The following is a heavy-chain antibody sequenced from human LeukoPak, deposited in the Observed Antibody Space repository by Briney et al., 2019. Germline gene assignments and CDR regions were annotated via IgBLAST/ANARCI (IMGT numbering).Heavy chain of an antibody. CDR1: GYTFTGYY. V-gene: IGHV1-2*02. CDR2: INPNSGGT. D-gene: IGHD3-3*01. CDR3: ARDGRITIFGISRY. J-gene: IGHJ4*02. Sequence: ASVKVSCKASGYTFTGYYMHWVRQAPGQGLEWMGWINPNSGGTNYAQKFQGRVTMTTDTSTSTAYMELRSLRSDDTAVYYCARDGRITIFGISRYWGQGTLVTVSS.